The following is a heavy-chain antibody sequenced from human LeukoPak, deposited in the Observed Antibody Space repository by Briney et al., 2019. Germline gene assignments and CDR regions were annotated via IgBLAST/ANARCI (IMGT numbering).Heavy chain of an antibody. Sequence: GSLRLSCAASGFTFSSYSMNWVRQAPGKGLEWVSSISSSSSYIYYADSVKGRFTISRDNAKNSLYLQMNSLRAEDTAVYYCARAVEMATSYYGMDVWGQGTTVTVSS. CDR2: ISSSSSYI. J-gene: IGHJ6*02. D-gene: IGHD5-24*01. CDR1: GFTFSSYS. CDR3: ARAVEMATSYYGMDV. V-gene: IGHV3-21*01.